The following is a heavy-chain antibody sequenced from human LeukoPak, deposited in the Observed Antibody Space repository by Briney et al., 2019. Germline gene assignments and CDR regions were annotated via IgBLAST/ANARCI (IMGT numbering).Heavy chain of an antibody. J-gene: IGHJ6*02. Sequence: ASVKVSCKASGYTFTSFGISWVRQAPGQGPEWMGWISAYNGNTNYVQKFQGRVTMTTDTSTSTAYMELRSLRSDDTAVYYCARVMQSTRRGYYYYGMDVWGQGTTVTVSS. CDR3: ARVMQSTRRGYYYYGMDV. D-gene: IGHD6-19*01. CDR1: GYTFTSFG. V-gene: IGHV1-18*01. CDR2: ISAYNGNT.